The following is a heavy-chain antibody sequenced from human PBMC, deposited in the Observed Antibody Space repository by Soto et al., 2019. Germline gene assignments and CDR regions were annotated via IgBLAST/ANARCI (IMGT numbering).Heavy chain of an antibody. CDR3: VKHNNRYLDL. Sequence: SETLSLTCSVSGGSVSSGRHYWTWIRQPPGRQLEWIGYIYNSESANYNPSLRSRLTISVDTSKNQVSLELTSVTAADTAVYYCVKHNNRYLDLWGRGTLVTVSS. CDR1: GGSVSSGRHY. V-gene: IGHV4-61*01. D-gene: IGHD1-20*01. J-gene: IGHJ2*01. CDR2: IYNSESA.